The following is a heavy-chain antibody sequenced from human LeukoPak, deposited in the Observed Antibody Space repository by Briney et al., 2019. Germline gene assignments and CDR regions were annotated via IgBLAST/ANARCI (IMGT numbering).Heavy chain of an antibody. CDR1: GFTFSDYY. Sequence: PGGSLRLSCAASGFTFSDYYMSWIRQPPGXXLEWIGSIYYSGSTYYNPSLKSRVTISVDTSKNQFSLKLSSVTAADTAVYYCARWGRYNNWFDPWGQGTLVTVSS. CDR3: ARWGRYNNWFDP. J-gene: IGHJ5*02. D-gene: IGHD3-9*01. CDR2: IYYSGST. V-gene: IGHV4-38-2*01.